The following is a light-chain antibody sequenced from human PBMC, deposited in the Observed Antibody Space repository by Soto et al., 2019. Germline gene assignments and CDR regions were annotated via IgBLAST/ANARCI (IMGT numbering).Light chain of an antibody. CDR2: ASS. CDR1: QSISIY. J-gene: IGKJ1*01. Sequence: DITMTQSPSSLSASVGDRVTITCRTSQSISIYLNWYQQIPGKAPKLLIYASSNLHTGVPSRFSGSASGTDFTLTISSLQPEDSATYYCQQTYSNPRTFGQGTKVDIK. V-gene: IGKV1-39*01. CDR3: QQTYSNPRT.